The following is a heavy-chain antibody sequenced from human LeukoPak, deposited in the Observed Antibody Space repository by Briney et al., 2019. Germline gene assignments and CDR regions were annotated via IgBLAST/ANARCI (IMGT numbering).Heavy chain of an antibody. CDR3: ARTPVSLWFGETSSTDYFDY. Sequence: PGASVKVSCKASGYTFINFGINWVRQAPGQGLEWMGWIRVSTGRTNYAQNVQDRVTMTTDTSSNTAYMELRSLRPDDTAVYYCARTPVSLWFGETSSTDYFDYWGQGTLVTVSS. J-gene: IGHJ4*02. V-gene: IGHV1-18*01. D-gene: IGHD3-10*01. CDR2: IRVSTGRT. CDR1: GYTFINFG.